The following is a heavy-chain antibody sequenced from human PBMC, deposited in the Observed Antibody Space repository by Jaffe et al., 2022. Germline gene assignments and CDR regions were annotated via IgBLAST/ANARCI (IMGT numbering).Heavy chain of an antibody. CDR1: GGSISSGSYY. V-gene: IGHV4-61*02. D-gene: IGHD5-18*01. CDR3: ATVPQLYSYGWMIGAFDI. Sequence: QVQLQESGPGLVKPSQTLSLTCTVSGGSISSGSYYWSWIRQPAGKGLEWIGRIYTSGSTNYNPSLKSRVTISVDTSKNQFSLKLSSVTAADTAVYYCATVPQLYSYGWMIGAFDIWGQGTMVTVSS. CDR2: IYTSGST. J-gene: IGHJ3*02.